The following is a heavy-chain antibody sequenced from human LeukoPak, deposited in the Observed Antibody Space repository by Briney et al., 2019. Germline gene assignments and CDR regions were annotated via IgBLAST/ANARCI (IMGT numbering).Heavy chain of an antibody. V-gene: IGHV4-61*08. CDR2: IYYSGST. CDR3: ARGPEGSSGYFDY. CDR1: GGSISSGGYS. Sequence: SETLSLTCAVSGGSISSGGYSWSWIRQPPGKGLEWIGYIYYSGSTNYNPSLKSRVTISVDTSKNQFSLKLSSVTAADTAVYYCARGPEGSSGYFDYWGQGTLVTVSS. J-gene: IGHJ4*02. D-gene: IGHD7-27*01.